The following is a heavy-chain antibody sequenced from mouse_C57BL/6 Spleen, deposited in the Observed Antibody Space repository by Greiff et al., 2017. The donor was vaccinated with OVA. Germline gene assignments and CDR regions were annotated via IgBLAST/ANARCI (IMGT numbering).Heavy chain of an antibody. Sequence: VQRVESGPGLVQPSQSLSITCTVSGFSLTSYGVHWVRQSPGKGLEWLGVIWSGGSTDYNAAFISRLSISKDNSKSQVFFKMNSLQADDTAIYYCARNLDYYGWYFDVWGTGTTVTVSS. CDR1: GFSLTSYG. V-gene: IGHV2-2*01. CDR2: IWSGGST. J-gene: IGHJ1*03. CDR3: ARNLDYYGWYFDV. D-gene: IGHD1-1*01.